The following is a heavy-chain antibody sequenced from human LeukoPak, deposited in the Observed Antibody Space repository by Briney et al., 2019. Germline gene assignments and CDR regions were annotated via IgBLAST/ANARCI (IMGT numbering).Heavy chain of an antibody. J-gene: IGHJ4*02. CDR1: GFTFSSYG. CDR3: ARDYDSSRYYGY. V-gene: IGHV3-23*01. D-gene: IGHD3-22*01. CDR2: ISGSGGST. Sequence: PGGTLRLSCAASGFTFSSYGMSWVRQAPGKGLEWVSAISGSGGSTYYADSVKGRFTISRDNSKNTLYLQMNSLRAEDTAVYYCARDYDSSRYYGYWGQGTLVTVSS.